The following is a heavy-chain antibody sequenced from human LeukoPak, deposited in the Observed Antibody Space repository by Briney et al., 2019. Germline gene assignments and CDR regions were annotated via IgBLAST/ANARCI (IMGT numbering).Heavy chain of an antibody. CDR3: ARLRIYCTGGSCYYYFDY. Sequence: SETLSLTCTASGGSISSTSNYWGWIRQPPGKGLEWIVSIYYNGNTYYNPSLKSRVTISVDTSKNQFSLKLSSVTAADTAVYYCARLRIYCTGGSCYYYFDYWGQGTLVTVSS. J-gene: IGHJ4*02. CDR1: GGSISSTSNY. D-gene: IGHD2-15*01. CDR2: IYYNGNT. V-gene: IGHV4-39*01.